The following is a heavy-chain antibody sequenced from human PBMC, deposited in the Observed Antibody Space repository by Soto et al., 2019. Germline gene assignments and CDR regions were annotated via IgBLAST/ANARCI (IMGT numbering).Heavy chain of an antibody. Sequence: SVKVSCKVSGGTFSSYAISWVRQAPGQGLEWMGGIIPIFGTANYAQKFQGRVTITADESTSTAYMELSSLRSEDTAVYYCARVWTSGSFRGWFDPWGQGTLVTVSS. CDR2: IIPIFGTA. CDR1: GGTFSSYA. V-gene: IGHV1-69*13. J-gene: IGHJ5*02. CDR3: ARVWTSGSFRGWFDP. D-gene: IGHD6-19*01.